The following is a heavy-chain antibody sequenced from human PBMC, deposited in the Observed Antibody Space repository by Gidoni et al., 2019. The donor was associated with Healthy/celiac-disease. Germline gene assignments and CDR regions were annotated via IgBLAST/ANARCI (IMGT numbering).Heavy chain of an antibody. D-gene: IGHD1-1*01. CDR3: ARRNWNNYYNYYYMDV. CDR1: GFTFSSYS. Sequence: EVQLVESGGGLVKPGGSLRLSCAASGFTFSSYSMNWVRQAPGKGLEWVSSISSSSSYIYYADSVKGRFTISRDNAKNSLYLQMNSLRAEDTAVYYCARRNWNNYYNYYYMDVWGKGTTVTVSS. J-gene: IGHJ6*03. V-gene: IGHV3-21*01. CDR2: ISSSSSYI.